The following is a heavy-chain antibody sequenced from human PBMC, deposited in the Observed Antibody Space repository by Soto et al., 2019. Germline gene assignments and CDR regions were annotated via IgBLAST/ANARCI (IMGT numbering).Heavy chain of an antibody. D-gene: IGHD3-16*01. CDR2: ISSSGGST. J-gene: IGHJ4*02. V-gene: IGHV3-23*01. CDR3: ARRDYVDIWGSYDY. Sequence: EVQLLESGGVLVQPGGSLRLSCAASGFTFSSYAMGWVRQAPGKGLQWISVISSSGGSTYYADSVKGRFTIASDNTKDTLFLYMNSLRAEDAAVYYCARRDYVDIWGSYDYWGQGTLVTVSS. CDR1: GFTFSSYA.